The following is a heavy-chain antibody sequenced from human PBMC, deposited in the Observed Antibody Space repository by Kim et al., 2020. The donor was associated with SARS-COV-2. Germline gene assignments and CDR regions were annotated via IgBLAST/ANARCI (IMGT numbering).Heavy chain of an antibody. Sequence: SETLSLTCAVSGGSISSSNWWSWVRQPPGKGLEWIGEIYHSWSTNYNPSLKSRVTISVDKSKNQFSLKLSSVTAAYTAVYYCATLTAMEYFDYWGQGTLVTVSS. V-gene: IGHV4-4*02. CDR2: IYHSWST. J-gene: IGHJ4*02. D-gene: IGHD5-18*01. CDR3: ATLTAMEYFDY. CDR1: GGSISSSNW.